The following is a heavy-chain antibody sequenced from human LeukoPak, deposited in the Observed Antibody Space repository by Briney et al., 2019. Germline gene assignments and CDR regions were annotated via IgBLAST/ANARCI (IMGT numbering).Heavy chain of an antibody. CDR2: INSNGGST. D-gene: IGHD2-2*01. J-gene: IGHJ6*02. CDR1: GFAFSNYA. Sequence: GGSLRLSCSASGFAFSNYATHWVRQAPGKGLEYVAGINSNGGSTFYADSVKGRFTMSGDNSKNTLYLQMSSLRAEDTAVYYCVKGTSTKYYYYGMDVRGQGTTVIVSS. CDR3: VKGTSTKYYYYGMDV. V-gene: IGHV3-64D*06.